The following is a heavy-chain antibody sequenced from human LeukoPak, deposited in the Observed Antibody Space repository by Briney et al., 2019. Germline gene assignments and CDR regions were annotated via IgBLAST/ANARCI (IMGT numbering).Heavy chain of an antibody. CDR2: ISGSGGST. CDR1: GFTFSSYA. D-gene: IGHD6-19*01. V-gene: IGHV3-23*01. Sequence: GGSLRLSCEASGFTFSSYAMSWVRQAPGKGLEWVSAISGSGGSTYYADSVKGRFTISRDNSKNTLYLQMDSLRAGDTAVYYCAKDSGSGSGCHGYWGQGTLVTVSS. J-gene: IGHJ4*02. CDR3: AKDSGSGSGCHGY.